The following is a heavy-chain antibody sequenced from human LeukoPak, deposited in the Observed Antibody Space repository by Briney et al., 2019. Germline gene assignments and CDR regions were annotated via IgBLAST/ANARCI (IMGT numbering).Heavy chain of an antibody. J-gene: IGHJ4*02. V-gene: IGHV4-4*03. CDR2: ISHSGTT. Sequence: PPGTLSLTCGTSGGSIDITNYWSWVRQAPGKGLEWIGEISHSGTTNYNPSLRSRVTMFLDRANNQFSLSLTSVTAAGSAVYYCTRENRPFCPFAYWGQGVLVTVSS. CDR1: GGSIDITNY. D-gene: IGHD2/OR15-2a*01. CDR3: TRENRPFCPFAY.